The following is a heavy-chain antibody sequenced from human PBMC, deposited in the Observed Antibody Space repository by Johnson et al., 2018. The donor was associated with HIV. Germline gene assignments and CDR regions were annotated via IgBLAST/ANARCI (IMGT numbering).Heavy chain of an antibody. V-gene: IGHV3-20*01. CDR2: ITWNGGST. CDR1: GFTFDHYD. D-gene: IGHD2-21*02. Sequence: VQLVESGGHVVRPGGSLRLSCAASGFTFDHYDMSWVRQVPGKGLEWVSGITWNGGSTGYADSVKGRFIISRDHAKISLYLQMNSLRVEDTALYHCVRVGKYCGGDCYSGVDVFDIWGQGTMVTVSS. CDR3: VRVGKYCGGDCYSGVDVFDI. J-gene: IGHJ3*02.